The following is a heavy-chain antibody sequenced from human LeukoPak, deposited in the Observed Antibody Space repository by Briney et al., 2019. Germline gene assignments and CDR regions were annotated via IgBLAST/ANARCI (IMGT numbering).Heavy chain of an antibody. D-gene: IGHD5-12*01. V-gene: IGHV1-8*01. CDR1: GYTFTSYD. J-gene: IGHJ4*02. Sequence: GAXXKVSCKASGYTFTSYDINWVRQAPGQGLEWMGWMNPNSGNTVYAQKLQGRVTMTRNTSISTAYMELSSLRSEDTAVYYCARGGYSGYDYYFDYWGQGTLVTVSS. CDR2: MNPNSGNT. CDR3: ARGGYSGYDYYFDY.